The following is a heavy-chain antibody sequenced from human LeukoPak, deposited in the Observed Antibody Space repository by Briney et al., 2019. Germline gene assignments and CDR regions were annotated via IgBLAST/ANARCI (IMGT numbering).Heavy chain of an antibody. CDR1: GGSITGYY. CDR3: AREPSWLPYFDL. J-gene: IGHJ2*01. V-gene: IGHV4-59*12. Sequence: PSETLSLTCTVSGGSITGYYWSWIRQPPGKGLEWIGYIYYSGSTNYNPSLKSRVTISVDTSENQFSLNLNSVTAADTAVYSCAREPSWLPYFDLWGRGTLVTVSS. D-gene: IGHD6-13*01. CDR2: IYYSGST.